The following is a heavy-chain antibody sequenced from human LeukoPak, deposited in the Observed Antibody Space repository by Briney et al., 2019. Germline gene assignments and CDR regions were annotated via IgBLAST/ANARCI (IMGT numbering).Heavy chain of an antibody. J-gene: IGHJ4*02. V-gene: IGHV3-7*03. CDR2: LNQDGSAK. Sequence: PGGSLRLSCAASGFTFSSYWMSWVRQAPGKGLEWVANLNQDGSAKHHVDSVKGRFTISRDNAKNSLYLQMNSLRAEDTAVYYCASFDSAIVTSDYWGQGTLATVSS. CDR1: GFTFSSYW. D-gene: IGHD5-18*01. CDR3: ASFDSAIVTSDY.